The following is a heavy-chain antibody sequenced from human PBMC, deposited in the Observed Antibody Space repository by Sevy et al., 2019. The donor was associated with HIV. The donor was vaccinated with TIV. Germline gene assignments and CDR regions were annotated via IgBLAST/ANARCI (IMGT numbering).Heavy chain of an antibody. CDR1: GGSVNNHY. D-gene: IGHD1-7*01. CDR2: AHYSGSP. V-gene: IGHV4-59*02. Sequence: SETLSLTCSVSGGSVNNHYWTWIRHLPGKGLEWLGYAHYSGSPVYNPSLKGRLTMSLDMSKNRFFLQLHSVTAADTAFYYGGTFGTNFDPRFAPWGQGTLVTVSS. CDR3: GTFGTNFDPRFAP. J-gene: IGHJ5*02.